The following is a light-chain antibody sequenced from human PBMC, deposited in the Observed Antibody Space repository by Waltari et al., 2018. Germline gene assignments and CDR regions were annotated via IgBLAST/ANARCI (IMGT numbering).Light chain of an antibody. CDR2: DVS. V-gene: IGLV2-23*02. CDR3: CSYAGSSTWV. Sequence: QSALTQPASVSGSPGHAIPISCTGTSSAVGGYNYVSWYQQHPGKAPKLMIYDVSKRPSGVSNRFSGSKSGNTASLTISGLQAEDEADYYCCSYAGSSTWVFGGGTKLTVL. CDR1: SSAVGGYNY. J-gene: IGLJ3*02.